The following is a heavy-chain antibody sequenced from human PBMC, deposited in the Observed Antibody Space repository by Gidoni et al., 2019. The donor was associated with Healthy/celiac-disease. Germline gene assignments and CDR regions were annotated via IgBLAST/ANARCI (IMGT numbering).Heavy chain of an antibody. CDR2: IIPIFGTA. V-gene: IGHV1-69*01. CDR3: ARDPAMAGTSPTRYFDY. Sequence: VQPVQSGAGVKKPGSSVKVSGKASGGTFVGYAISWVRQAPGQGLEWMGGIIPIFGTANYAQKFQGRVTITADESTSTAYMELSSLRSEDTAVYYCARDPAMAGTSPTRYFDYWGQGTLVTVSS. D-gene: IGHD6-19*01. J-gene: IGHJ4*02. CDR1: GGTFVGYA.